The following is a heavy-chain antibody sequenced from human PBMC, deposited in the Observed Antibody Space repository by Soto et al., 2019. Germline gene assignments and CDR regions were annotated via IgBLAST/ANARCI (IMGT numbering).Heavy chain of an antibody. D-gene: IGHD1-26*01. CDR3: AVRPLLNSANYKIAI. V-gene: IGHV4-38-2*01. CDR1: GYSISSGYY. Sequence: SETLSLTCAVSGYSISSGYYWGWIRQSPGKGLDWIGSVYHSGSAYYNPSLKSRVTISVDTSKNQFSLNLNSVTAADTAVYYCAVRPLLNSANYKIAIWGPGTLVTVS. J-gene: IGHJ4*02. CDR2: VYHSGSA.